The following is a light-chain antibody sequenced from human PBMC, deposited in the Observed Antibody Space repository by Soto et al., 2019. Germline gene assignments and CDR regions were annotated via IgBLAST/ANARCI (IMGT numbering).Light chain of an antibody. CDR3: RQFDSLPIT. CDR2: DAS. CDR1: QDIRNH. V-gene: IGKV1-33*01. J-gene: IGKJ4*02. Sequence: DIQMTQSPSSLSASVGDRVIITCQASQDIRNHVNWDQQKPGKAPKLLIYDASNLETGVPPRFSGGGSGTEFSFTISSLQSEDIATYDCRQFDSLPITFGGGTKVDIK.